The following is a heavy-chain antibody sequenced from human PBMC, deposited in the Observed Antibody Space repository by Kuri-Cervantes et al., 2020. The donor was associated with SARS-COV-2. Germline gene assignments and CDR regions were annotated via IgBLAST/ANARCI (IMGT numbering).Heavy chain of an antibody. Sequence: GSLRLSCSVSGYSISSGHCWGWIRQPPGKGLEWIGSVFYDGRTYYNPSLKSRVTVSVDTSKNQFSLKVNSVTAADTAVYYCARLGSGWSQDYWGQGTLVTVSS. V-gene: IGHV4-38-2*02. CDR2: VFYDGRT. CDR1: GYSISSGHC. CDR3: ARLGSGWSQDY. J-gene: IGHJ4*02. D-gene: IGHD6-19*01.